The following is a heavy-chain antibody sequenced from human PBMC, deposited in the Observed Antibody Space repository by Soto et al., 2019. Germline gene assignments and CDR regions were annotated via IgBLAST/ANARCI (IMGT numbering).Heavy chain of an antibody. CDR3: ARGRCGDY. CDR1: GYAFTTYG. CDR2: ISAHNGNT. Sequence: QVHLVQSGAEVKKPGASVKVSCKGSGYAFTTYGITWVRQAPGQGLEWMGWISAHNGNTNYAQKLQGRVTVTRDTSTSTAHMALRSLRSDDTAVYYCARGRCGDYWGQGARVTVSS. V-gene: IGHV1-18*01. J-gene: IGHJ4*02.